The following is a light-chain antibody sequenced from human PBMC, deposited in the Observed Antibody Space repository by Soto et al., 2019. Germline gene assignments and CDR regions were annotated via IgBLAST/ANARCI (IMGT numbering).Light chain of an antibody. Sequence: AIQMTQSPSSLSASVGDRVTITCRASQVIRNDLGWYQQKPGKAPKLLIYAASTSHSGVPSRFSGSGSATEFTLTISTLHPDDFATYYCVQDYDYPRTFGQGTKVDIK. CDR1: QVIRND. V-gene: IGKV1-6*01. CDR2: AAS. J-gene: IGKJ1*01. CDR3: VQDYDYPRT.